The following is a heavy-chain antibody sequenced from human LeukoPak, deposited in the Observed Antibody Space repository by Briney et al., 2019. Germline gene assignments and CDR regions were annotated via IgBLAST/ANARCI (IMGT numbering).Heavy chain of an antibody. V-gene: IGHV3-74*01. CDR2: INSDGSST. D-gene: IGHD6-13*01. CDR3: AKDRAYITSWYGCSTP. CDR1: GFTFSSYW. J-gene: IGHJ5*02. Sequence: GGSLRLSCAASGFTFSSYWMHWVGQAPGKGLVWVSRINSDGSSTCYADSVKGRFTISRDNSRNTLYLQMHSLRAEDTAVYYCAKDRAYITSWYGCSTPWGQGTLVTVSS.